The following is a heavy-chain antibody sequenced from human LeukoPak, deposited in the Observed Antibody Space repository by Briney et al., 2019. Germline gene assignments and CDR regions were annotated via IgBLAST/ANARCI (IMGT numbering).Heavy chain of an antibody. V-gene: IGHV1-3*01. CDR2: INAGNGNT. CDR1: GYSFTTYG. J-gene: IGHJ4*02. CDR3: ARTIAGATTESC. D-gene: IGHD1-26*01. Sequence: GASVKVSCKASGYSFTTYGIHWVRQAPGQRLEWMGWINAGNGNTKYSQNFQGRFTITRDTSANTAYMELSSLRSEDTAVYYCARTIAGATTESCWGQGTLVTVSS.